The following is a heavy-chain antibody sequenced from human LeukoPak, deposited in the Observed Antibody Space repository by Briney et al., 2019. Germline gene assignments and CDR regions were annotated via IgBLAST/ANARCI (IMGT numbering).Heavy chain of an antibody. CDR2: IHYGGTT. Sequence: SETLSLTCTVSGGSISSSSHYWGWIRQPPGKGLEWIGDIHYGGTTYYNPSLKSRVTISVDTSKNQFSLKLTSVTAADTAVYYCARRLIGFDTWGQGTLVTVSS. CDR1: GGSISSSSHY. V-gene: IGHV4-39*01. CDR3: ARRLIGFDT. J-gene: IGHJ5*02. D-gene: IGHD3-22*01.